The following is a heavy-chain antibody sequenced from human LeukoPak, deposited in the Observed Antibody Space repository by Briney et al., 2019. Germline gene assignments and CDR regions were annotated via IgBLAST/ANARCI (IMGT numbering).Heavy chain of an antibody. J-gene: IGHJ6*03. CDR2: ISARGHYT. V-gene: IGHV3-23*01. Sequence: GGSLRLSCAVPGFTFGNSAMSWVRQAPGKGLEWISGISARGHYTYTADSLKGRFTISRDNSKNTLYLQMNSLRAEDTALYYCAKDGSWGDYYFYFYIDVWGKGTTVTVSS. D-gene: IGHD3-16*01. CDR3: AKDGSWGDYYFYFYIDV. CDR1: GFTFGNSA.